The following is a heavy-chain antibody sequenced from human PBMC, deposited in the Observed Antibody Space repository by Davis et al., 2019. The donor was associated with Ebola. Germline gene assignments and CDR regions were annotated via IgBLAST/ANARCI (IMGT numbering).Heavy chain of an antibody. CDR3: AREWDAPRYSSSSGDFDY. Sequence: HSQTLSLTCAISGDSVSSNSAAWNWIRQSPSRGLEWLGRTYYRSKWYNDYAVSVKSRITINPDTSKNQFSLQLNSVTPEDTAVYYCAREWDAPRYSSSSGDFDYWGQGTLVTVSS. CDR1: GDSVSSNSAA. D-gene: IGHD6-6*01. CDR2: TYYRSKWYN. J-gene: IGHJ4*02. V-gene: IGHV6-1*01.